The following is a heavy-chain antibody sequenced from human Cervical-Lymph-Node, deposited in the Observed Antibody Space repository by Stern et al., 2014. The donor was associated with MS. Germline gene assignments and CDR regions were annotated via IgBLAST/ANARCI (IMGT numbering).Heavy chain of an antibody. CDR1: GGTFSSYA. J-gene: IGHJ4*02. CDR2: FVPIFGTA. CDR3: AREFSYDSSGYYFYY. Sequence: VQLVESGAEVKKPGSSVKVSCKASGGTFSSYAISWVRQAPGQGLEWMGGFVPIFGTANYAHKFQGRVTITADESTSTAYMELSSLRSEDTAVYYCAREFSYDSSGYYFYYWGQGTLVTVSS. V-gene: IGHV1-69*01. D-gene: IGHD3-22*01.